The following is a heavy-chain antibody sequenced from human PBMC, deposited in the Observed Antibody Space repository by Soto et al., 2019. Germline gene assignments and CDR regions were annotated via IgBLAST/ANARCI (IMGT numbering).Heavy chain of an antibody. J-gene: IGHJ6*02. Sequence: SETLSLTCTVSGGSISSGGYYWSWIRQHPGKGLEWVGYIYDSRTTYYKLSLKSRVIISEDTSKNLFSLNLSSVTAADTAVYYCARGFLEWLSHPYYGMDVWGQGTTVTVSS. V-gene: IGHV4-31*03. CDR2: IYDSRTT. D-gene: IGHD3-3*01. CDR1: GGSISSGGYY. CDR3: ARGFLEWLSHPYYGMDV.